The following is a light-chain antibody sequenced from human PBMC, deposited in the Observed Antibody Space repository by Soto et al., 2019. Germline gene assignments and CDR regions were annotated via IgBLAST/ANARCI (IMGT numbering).Light chain of an antibody. V-gene: IGLV1-40*01. CDR2: GNS. CDR3: QSYDSSLSGSRV. Sequence: QSVLTQPPSVSGAPGQRVTISCTVSSSNIGAGYDVHWYQQLPGTAPKVLIYGNSNRPSGVPDRFSGSKSGTSACLAITGLQAEDEADYYCQSYDSSLSGSRVFGTGTKVTVL. CDR1: SSNIGAGYD. J-gene: IGLJ1*01.